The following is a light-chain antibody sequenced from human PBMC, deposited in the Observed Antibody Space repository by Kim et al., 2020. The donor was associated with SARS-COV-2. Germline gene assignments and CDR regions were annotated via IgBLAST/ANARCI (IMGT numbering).Light chain of an antibody. CDR3: SSYTSSSSL. J-gene: IGLJ2*01. CDR2: DVS. Sequence: QSALTQPPSVSGSPGQSITISCTGTSSDVGGYNYVSWYQQHPGKAPKLIIYDVSKRPSGVSDRFSGSKSGNTASLTISGLQAEDEADYYCSSYTSSSSLFGGGTQLTVL. CDR1: SSDVGGYNY. V-gene: IGLV2-14*01.